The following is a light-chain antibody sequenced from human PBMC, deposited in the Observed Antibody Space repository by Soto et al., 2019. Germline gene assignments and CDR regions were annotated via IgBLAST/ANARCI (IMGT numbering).Light chain of an antibody. J-gene: IGLJ3*02. CDR2: DVS. Sequence: QSALTQPPSASGSPGQSVTISCTGTSSDVGAYNYVSWDQQHPGKAPKLMIYDVSKRPSGVPDRSSGSKSGNSASLTVSGLQAEDEADFYCISYAGSSIWVFGGGTTLTVL. CDR3: ISYAGSSIWV. V-gene: IGLV2-8*01. CDR1: SSDVGAYNY.